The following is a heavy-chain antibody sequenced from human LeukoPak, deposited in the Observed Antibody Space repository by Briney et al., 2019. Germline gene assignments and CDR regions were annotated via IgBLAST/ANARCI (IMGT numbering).Heavy chain of an antibody. J-gene: IGHJ4*02. Sequence: GGSLRLSCAAPGFTFGNYWMSWVRQAPGKGLEWVANIHKDGSETYFVDSVKGRFTMSRDNAENSLSLQMSSLKAEDTAIYYCARLDYSRVYVYWGQGTLVTVSS. D-gene: IGHD4-11*01. V-gene: IGHV3-7*01. CDR2: IHKDGSET. CDR3: ARLDYSRVYVY. CDR1: GFTFGNYW.